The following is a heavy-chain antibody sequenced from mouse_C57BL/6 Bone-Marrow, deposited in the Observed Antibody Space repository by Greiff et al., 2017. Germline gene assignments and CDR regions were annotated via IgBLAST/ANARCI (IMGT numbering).Heavy chain of an antibody. V-gene: IGHV5-6*01. CDR3: ARRFYDGYYDYFDY. Sequence: EVHLVESGGDLVKPGGSLKLSCAASGFTFSSYGMSWVRQTPDKRLEWVATISSGGSYTYYPDSVKGRFTISRDNAKNTLYLQMSSLKSEDNAMYYCARRFYDGYYDYFDYWGQGTTLTVSS. CDR2: ISSGGSYT. CDR1: GFTFSSYG. J-gene: IGHJ2*01. D-gene: IGHD2-3*01.